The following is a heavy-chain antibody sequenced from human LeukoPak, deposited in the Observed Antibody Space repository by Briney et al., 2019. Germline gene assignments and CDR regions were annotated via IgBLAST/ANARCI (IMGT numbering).Heavy chain of an antibody. CDR1: GFTVSSNY. V-gene: IGHV3-7*03. Sequence: GGSLRLSCAASGFTVSSNYMSWVRQAPGKGLEWVANIKQDGSEKFYVDSVKGRFTISRDNAKNSLCLQMNSLRAEDTAVYYCARGKGYCSGTNCPARYYYYGMDVWGQGTTVTVSS. J-gene: IGHJ6*02. CDR3: ARGKGYCSGTNCPARYYYYGMDV. D-gene: IGHD2-2*01. CDR2: IKQDGSEK.